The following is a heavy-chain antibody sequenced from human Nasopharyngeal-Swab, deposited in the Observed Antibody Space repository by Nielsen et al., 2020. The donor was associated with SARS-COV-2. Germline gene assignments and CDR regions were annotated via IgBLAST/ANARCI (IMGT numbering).Heavy chain of an antibody. CDR1: GGSISSSSYY. CDR2: IYYSGST. Sequence: GSLRLSCTVSGGSISSSSYYWGWIRQPPGKGLEWIGSIYYSGSTYYNPSLKSRVTISVDTSKNQFSLKLSSVTAADTAVYYCARGGGSSLYYYYYYYMDVWGKGTTVTVSS. D-gene: IGHD6-6*01. CDR3: ARGGGSSLYYYYYYYMDV. V-gene: IGHV4-39*07. J-gene: IGHJ6*03.